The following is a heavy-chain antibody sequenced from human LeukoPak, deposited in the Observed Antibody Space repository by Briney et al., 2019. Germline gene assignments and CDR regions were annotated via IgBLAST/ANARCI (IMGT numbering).Heavy chain of an antibody. D-gene: IGHD3-3*01. J-gene: IGHJ4*02. CDR3: ARDFTIFGYFDY. Sequence: GGSLRLSCTASGFTFSSYTMTWVRQAPGKGLEWVSSISSSGSYIYYADSVKGRFTISRDNAKNSLYLQMNSLRAEDTAVYYCARDFTIFGYFDYWGQGTLVTVSS. V-gene: IGHV3-21*01. CDR2: ISSSGSYI. CDR1: GFTFSSYT.